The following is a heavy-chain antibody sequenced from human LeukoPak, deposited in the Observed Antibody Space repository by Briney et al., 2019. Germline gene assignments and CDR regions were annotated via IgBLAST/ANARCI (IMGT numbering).Heavy chain of an antibody. CDR2: IYTSGST. Sequence: SETLSLTCTVSGGSISSYYWSWIRQPAGKGLEWIGRIYTSGSTNYNPSLKSRVTMSVDTSKNQFSLKLSSVTAADTAVYYCARDHVATISPWYYYYYMDAWGKGTTVTVSS. V-gene: IGHV4-4*07. J-gene: IGHJ6*03. CDR3: ARDHVATISPWYYYYYMDA. CDR1: GGSISSYY. D-gene: IGHD5-12*01.